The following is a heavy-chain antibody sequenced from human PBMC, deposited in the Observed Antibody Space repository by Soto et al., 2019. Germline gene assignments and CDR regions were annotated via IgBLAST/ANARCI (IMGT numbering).Heavy chain of an antibody. CDR2: INPSGGST. D-gene: IGHD2-2*01. V-gene: IGHV1-46*03. J-gene: IGHJ4*02. CDR3: ALLDIVVVPAAIRVTFDY. CDR1: GYTFTSYY. Sequence: GASVKVSCKASGYTFTSYYMHWVRQAPGQGLEWMGIINPSGGSTSYAQKFQGRVTMTRDTSTSTVYMELSSLRSEDTAVYYCALLDIVVVPAAIRVTFDYWGQGTLVTVSS.